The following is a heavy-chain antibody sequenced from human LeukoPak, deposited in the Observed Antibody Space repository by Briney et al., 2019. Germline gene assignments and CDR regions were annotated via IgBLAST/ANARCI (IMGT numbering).Heavy chain of an antibody. CDR3: AKGSGYCSGGSCLFIPDV. CDR1: GFTFSSYG. CDR2: ISGSGGST. J-gene: IGHJ6*03. V-gene: IGHV3-23*01. D-gene: IGHD2-15*01. Sequence: GGSLRLSCAASGFTFSSYGMSWVRQAPGKGLEWVSAISGSGGSTYYADSVKGRFTISRDNSKNTLYLQMNSLRAEDTAVYYCAKGSGYCSGGSCLFIPDVWGKGTTVTISS.